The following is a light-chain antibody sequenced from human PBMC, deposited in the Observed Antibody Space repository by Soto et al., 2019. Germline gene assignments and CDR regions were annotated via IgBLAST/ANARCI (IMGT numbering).Light chain of an antibody. J-gene: IGKJ5*01. CDR1: QSVSSY. CDR2: DAS. CDR3: LLLNT. Sequence: GERATLSCRASQSVSSYLAWYQQKPGQAPRLLIYDASNRATGIPARFSGSGSGTDFSLSHAGQGPGDCTTVSALLLNTFSQVT. V-gene: IGKV3-11*01.